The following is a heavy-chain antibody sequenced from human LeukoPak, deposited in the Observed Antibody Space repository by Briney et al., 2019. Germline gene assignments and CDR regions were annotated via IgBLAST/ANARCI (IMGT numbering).Heavy chain of an antibody. D-gene: IGHD3-3*01. CDR3: AGIPVFGVVLHQEPV. J-gene: IGHJ6*04. V-gene: IGHV1-69*10. Sequence: ASVKVSCKASGGTFSDYALNGVRHAPGQGVEWMGVFIPILGTANSTQKFQDRVTITADISTNTVYMELSSLRSEDTAVYFCAGIPVFGVVLHQEPVWGKGTTVTVSS. CDR2: FIPILGTA. CDR1: GGTFSDYA.